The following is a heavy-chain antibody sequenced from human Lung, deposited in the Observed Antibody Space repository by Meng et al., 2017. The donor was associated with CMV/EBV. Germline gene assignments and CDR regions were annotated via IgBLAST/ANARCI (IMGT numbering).Heavy chain of an antibody. J-gene: IGHJ4*02. D-gene: IGHD2-21*01. CDR1: GGYMSSGNYY. CDR2: IHHSGSA. V-gene: IGHV4-30-4*01. Sequence: VQLQQSGPVLVAPTQTLSLPCTLSGGYMSSGNYYWSWIRQPPGKGLEWIGYIHHSGSAYYNPSLKSRVSISVDTSKNQFSLNLNSMTAADTAVYYCASFDHIPRRNYFDYWGQGTLVTVSS. CDR3: ASFDHIPRRNYFDY.